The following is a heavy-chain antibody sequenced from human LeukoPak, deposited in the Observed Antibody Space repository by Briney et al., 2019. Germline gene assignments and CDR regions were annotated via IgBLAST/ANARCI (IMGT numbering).Heavy chain of an antibody. CDR3: AKEFYFGSGSYPDY. CDR2: ISHDGNNE. CDR1: GFPFSSYG. V-gene: IGHV3-30*18. J-gene: IGHJ4*02. D-gene: IGHD3-10*01. Sequence: PGRSLRLSCAASGFPFSSYGIHWVRQAPGKGLEWVGVISHDGNNEYYADSVRGRFTISRDNSKNTLYLQMNSLRAEDTAVYYCAKEFYFGSGSYPDYWGQGTLVTVSS.